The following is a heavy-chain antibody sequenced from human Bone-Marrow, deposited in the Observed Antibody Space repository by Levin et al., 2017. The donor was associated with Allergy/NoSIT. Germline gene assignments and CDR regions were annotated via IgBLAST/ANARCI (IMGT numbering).Heavy chain of an antibody. J-gene: IGHJ4*02. CDR2: INSRGATI. CDR1: GFTFSSYE. V-gene: IGHV3-48*03. CDR3: ARGTATMVSSDY. D-gene: IGHD4-17*01. Sequence: TGESLKISCVASGFTFSSYEMNWVRQAPGKGLEWISYINSRGATIYYADSVKGRFTITRDNAKNSLYLQLNSLRVEDTAVYYCARGTATMVSSDYWGQGTLVTVTS.